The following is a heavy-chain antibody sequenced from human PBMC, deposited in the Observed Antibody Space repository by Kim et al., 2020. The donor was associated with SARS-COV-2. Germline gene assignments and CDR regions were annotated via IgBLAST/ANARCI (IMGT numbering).Heavy chain of an antibody. CDR1: GGSISSSSYY. D-gene: IGHD3-3*01. J-gene: IGHJ6*02. V-gene: IGHV4-39*01. Sequence: SETLSLTCTVSGGSISSSSYYWGWIRQPPGKGLEWIGSLYYSASTYYNPSLKSIVTISVDTSKNQFSLKLSSVTAADTAVYYCARQVTNYDFSNGYYQGPIGVWGQGTTVPVSS. CDR3: ARQVTNYDFSNGYYQGPIGV. CDR2: LYYSAST.